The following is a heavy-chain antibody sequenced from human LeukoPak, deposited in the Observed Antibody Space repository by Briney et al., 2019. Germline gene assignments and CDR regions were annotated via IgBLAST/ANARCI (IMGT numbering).Heavy chain of an antibody. Sequence: KPSQTLSLTCTVSGGSISSGGYYWSWIRQHPGKGLEWIGYIFYSGSAYYNPSLKSRVTISVDTSKNQFSLKLSSVTAADTAVYYCARGSTLIRGFDYWGQGTLVTVSS. V-gene: IGHV4-31*03. J-gene: IGHJ4*02. CDR3: ARGSTLIRGFDY. D-gene: IGHD3-10*01. CDR2: IFYSGSA. CDR1: GGSISSGGYY.